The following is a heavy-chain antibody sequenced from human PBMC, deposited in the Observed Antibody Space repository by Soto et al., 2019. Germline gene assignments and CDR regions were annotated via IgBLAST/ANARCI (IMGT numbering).Heavy chain of an antibody. CDR3: ASLGYCSSTSCYSYYGMDV. Sequence: PGGSLRLSCAASGFTFSSYSMNWVRQAPGKGLEWVSYISSSSSTIYYADSVKGRFTISRDNAKNSLYLQMNSLRDEDTAVYYCASLGYCSSTSCYSYYGMDVWGQGTTVTVSS. CDR1: GFTFSSYS. CDR2: ISSSSSTI. D-gene: IGHD2-2*02. V-gene: IGHV3-48*02. J-gene: IGHJ6*02.